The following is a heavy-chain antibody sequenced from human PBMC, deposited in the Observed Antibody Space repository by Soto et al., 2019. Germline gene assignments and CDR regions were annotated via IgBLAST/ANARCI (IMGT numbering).Heavy chain of an antibody. V-gene: IGHV3-48*01. D-gene: IGHD5-12*01. CDR2: ISSSSSTI. J-gene: IGHJ4*02. CDR1: GFTFSSYS. Sequence: EVQLVESGGGLVQPGGSLRLSCAASGFTFSSYSMNWVRQAPGKGLEWVSYISSSSSTIYYADSVKGRFTISRDNAKNSLYLQMNSLRAEDTAVYYCARDRTEGGLRRGDYWGQGTLVTVSS. CDR3: ARDRTEGGLRRGDY.